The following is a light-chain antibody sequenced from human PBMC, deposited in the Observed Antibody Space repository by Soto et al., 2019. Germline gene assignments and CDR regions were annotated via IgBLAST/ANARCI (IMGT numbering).Light chain of an antibody. CDR1: QSVSSSY. Sequence: EIVLTQSPGTLSLSPGARATLSCRASQSVSSSYLAWYQQKPGQAPMLLIYGASSRATGIPDRFSGSGSGTDFTLTISRLEPEDFAVYYCQQYGSSPYTFGQGTKREIK. J-gene: IGKJ2*01. CDR2: GAS. CDR3: QQYGSSPYT. V-gene: IGKV3-20*01.